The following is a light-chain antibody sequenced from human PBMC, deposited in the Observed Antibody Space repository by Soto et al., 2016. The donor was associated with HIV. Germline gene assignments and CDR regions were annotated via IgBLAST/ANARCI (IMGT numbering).Light chain of an antibody. CDR1: QDISRY. CDR3: QQYASSLFY. J-gene: IGKJ2*01. CDR2: DAS. V-gene: IGKV1-33*01. Sequence: DIQMTQSPSSLSASVGDRVTITCQASQDISRYLNWYHQKPGQAPHVLISDASNLETGVPLRFSATGSGTHFTLTISGLHPEDIGTYYCQQYASSLFYFGPGT.